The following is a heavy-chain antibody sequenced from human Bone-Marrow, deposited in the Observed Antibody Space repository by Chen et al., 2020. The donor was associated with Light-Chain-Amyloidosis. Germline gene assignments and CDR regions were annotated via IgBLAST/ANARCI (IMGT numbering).Heavy chain of an antibody. Sequence: QVQLVEARGGVVQPGRSLRPPCAAPGFRVGSSGMHWVRQAPGKGLEWVAVISYDGSNKYYADSVKGRFTISRDNSKNTLYLQMNSLRAEDTAVYYCAKGGYFDRTPDSFDIWGQGTMVTVSS. CDR3: AKGGYFDRTPDSFDI. D-gene: IGHD3-22*01. V-gene: IGHV3-30*18. J-gene: IGHJ3*02. CDR1: GFRVGSSG. CDR2: ISYDGSNK.